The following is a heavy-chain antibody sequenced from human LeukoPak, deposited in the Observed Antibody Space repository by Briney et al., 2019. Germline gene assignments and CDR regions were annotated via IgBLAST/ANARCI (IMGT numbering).Heavy chain of an antibody. D-gene: IGHD3-10*01. CDR2: IYYSGST. Sequence: SETLSLTCTVSGGSISGFYWNWIRQPPGKGLEWIGYIYYSGSTNYNPSLKSRVTISVDTSKNQFSLKLSSVTAADTAVYYCARQRGVPYYFDYWGQGTLVTVSS. CDR1: GGSISGFY. J-gene: IGHJ4*02. V-gene: IGHV4-59*08. CDR3: ARQRGVPYYFDY.